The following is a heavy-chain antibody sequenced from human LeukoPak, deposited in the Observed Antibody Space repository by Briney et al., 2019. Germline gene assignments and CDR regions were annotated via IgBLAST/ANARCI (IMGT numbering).Heavy chain of an antibody. J-gene: IGHJ4*02. V-gene: IGHV4-34*01. CDR2: INHSGST. D-gene: IGHD3-22*01. CDR1: GGSFSGYY. Sequence: SETLSLTCAVYGGSFSGYYWSWIRQPPGKGLEWIGEINHSGSTNYNPSLKSRVTISVDTSKNQFSLKLSSVTAADTAVYYRARGVSYYYDSSGYPLDYWGQGTLVTVSS. CDR3: ARGVSYYYDSSGYPLDY.